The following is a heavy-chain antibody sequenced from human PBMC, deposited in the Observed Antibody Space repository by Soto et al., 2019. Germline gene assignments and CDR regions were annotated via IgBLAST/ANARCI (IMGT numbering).Heavy chain of an antibody. CDR3: TTDSYSTIIIVRFDY. J-gene: IGHJ4*01. CDR1: GFPFPNAW. V-gene: IGHV3-15*07. D-gene: IGHD3-22*01. CDR2: IKSTIDGGTT. Sequence: PGGSLRLSCAASGFPFPNAWMNWVRQAPGKWLEWVGRIKSTIDGGTTDYAEPVKGRFAISRDDSNNMVYLQMNSLKIEDTAVYYCTTDSYSTIIIVRFDYWGHGTLVTVS.